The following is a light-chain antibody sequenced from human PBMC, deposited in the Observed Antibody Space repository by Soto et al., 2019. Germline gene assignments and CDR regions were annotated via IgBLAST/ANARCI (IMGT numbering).Light chain of an antibody. J-gene: IGKJ1*01. Sequence: SLSQYTLSASVGDRVTITCRASQNINRWLAWYQQKPGKAPKLLIFDVSILHSGVPSRFSCSGSETEFTLTISSLQPEDFATYYCQQYSSQSRTFGQGTKVDIK. V-gene: IGKV1-5*01. CDR1: QNINRW. CDR3: QQYSSQSRT. CDR2: DVS.